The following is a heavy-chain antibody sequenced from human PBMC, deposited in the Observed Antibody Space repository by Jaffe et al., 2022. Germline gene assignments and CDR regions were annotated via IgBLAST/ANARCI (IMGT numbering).Heavy chain of an antibody. CDR2: IIPIFGTA. Sequence: QVQLVQSGAEVKKPGSSVKVSCKASGGTFSSYAISWVRQAPGQGLEWMGGIIPIFGTANYAQKFQGRVTITTDESTSTAYMELSSLRSEDTAVYYCASPVPSSSWRYDAFDIWGQGTMVTVSS. V-gene: IGHV1-69*05. J-gene: IGHJ3*02. CDR1: GGTFSSYA. D-gene: IGHD6-13*01. CDR3: ASPVPSSSWRYDAFDI.